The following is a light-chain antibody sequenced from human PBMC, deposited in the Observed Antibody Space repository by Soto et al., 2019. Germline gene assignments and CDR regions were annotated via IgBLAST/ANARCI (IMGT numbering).Light chain of an antibody. CDR1: QSLVHSDGNTY. CDR3: MQATQAGWT. CDR2: KVY. V-gene: IGKV2-24*01. Sequence: DIVMTQTPLSSPVTLGQAASISCKSSQSLVHSDGNTYLSWYQQRPGQPPRLRIYKVYERFSGVPERFSGSGAGTDFTLTISRVEAEDVGVYYFMQATQAGWTFGQGTKVQIK. J-gene: IGKJ1*01.